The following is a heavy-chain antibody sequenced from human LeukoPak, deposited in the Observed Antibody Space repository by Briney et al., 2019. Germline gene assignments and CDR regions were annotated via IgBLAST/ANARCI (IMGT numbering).Heavy chain of an antibody. CDR1: GGSISSSSYY. CDR2: IYYSGST. CDR3: AREIWEQDIVVVVAATPDVFDY. Sequence: SETLSLTCTVSGGSISSSSYYWGWIRQPPGTGLEWIGSIYYSGSTYYNPSLKSRVTISVDTSKNQFSLKLSSVTAADTAVYYCAREIWEQDIVVVVAATPDVFDYWGQGTLVTVSS. D-gene: IGHD2-15*01. V-gene: IGHV4-39*07. J-gene: IGHJ4*02.